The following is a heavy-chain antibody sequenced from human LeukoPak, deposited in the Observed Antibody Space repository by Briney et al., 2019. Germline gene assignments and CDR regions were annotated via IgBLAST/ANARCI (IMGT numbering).Heavy chain of an antibody. CDR3: ARDPIVDIVATIRNPFDY. J-gene: IGHJ4*02. Sequence: GSSVKVSCKASGGTFSSYAISWVRQAPGQGLEWMGRIIPILGIANYAQKFQGRVTITADKSTSTAYMELSSLRSEDTAVYYCARDPIVDIVATIRNPFDYWGQGTLVTVSS. CDR1: GGTFSSYA. CDR2: IIPILGIA. V-gene: IGHV1-69*04. D-gene: IGHD5-12*01.